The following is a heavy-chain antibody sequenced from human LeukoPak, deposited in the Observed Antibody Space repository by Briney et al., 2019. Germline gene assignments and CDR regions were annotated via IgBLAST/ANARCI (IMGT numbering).Heavy chain of an antibody. Sequence: GGSLRLSCAASGYTVNSNYMSWVRQAPGEGLEWVSVIYSGGGTYYADSVKGRFTISRDKSKNTLYLQRNSLRGEDTAVYYCGRNLRVAGAFDIWGQGTMVPVSS. J-gene: IGHJ3*02. CDR1: GYTVNSNY. CDR2: IYSGGGT. CDR3: GRNLRVAGAFDI. D-gene: IGHD6-19*01. V-gene: IGHV3-66*01.